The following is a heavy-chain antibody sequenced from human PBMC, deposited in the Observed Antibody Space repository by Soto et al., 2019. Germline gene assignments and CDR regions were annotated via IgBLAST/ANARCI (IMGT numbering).Heavy chain of an antibody. CDR2: IYHSGST. Sequence: SETLSLTCAVSGGSISSSNWWSWVRQPPGKGLEWIGEIYHSGSTNYNQSLKSRVTISVDKSKNKLYLKLSTVTAADTAVYYCARDTPDLGRGILRYWGQGTLVTVSS. CDR1: GGSISSSNW. V-gene: IGHV4-4*02. D-gene: IGHD7-27*01. J-gene: IGHJ4*02. CDR3: ARDTPDLGRGILRY.